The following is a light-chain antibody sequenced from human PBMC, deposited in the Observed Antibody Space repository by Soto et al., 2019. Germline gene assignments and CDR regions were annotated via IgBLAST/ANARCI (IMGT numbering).Light chain of an antibody. CDR1: QSLRSY. Sequence: DIQMTQSPSSLSASVGDRVTITCRASQSLRSYLNWYQQKPGKAPKLLIYAASSLQSGVPSRFSGSGSVTDFTLTISSLQPEDFATYYCQQSYSTPLYTFGQGTKLEIK. CDR3: QQSYSTPLYT. J-gene: IGKJ2*01. V-gene: IGKV1-39*01. CDR2: AAS.